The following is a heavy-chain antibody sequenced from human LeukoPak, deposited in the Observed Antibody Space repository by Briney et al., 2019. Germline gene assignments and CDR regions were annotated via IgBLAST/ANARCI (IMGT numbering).Heavy chain of an antibody. CDR1: GYTFTGYY. J-gene: IGHJ3*02. Sequence: ASVKVSCKASGYTFTGYYMHWVRQAPGQGFEWMGWINPNSGGTNYAQKFQGRVTMTRDTSISTAYMELSRLRSDDTAVYYCARAQCLGYSYGFCAFDIWGQGTMVTVSS. CDR3: ARAQCLGYSYGFCAFDI. V-gene: IGHV1-2*02. D-gene: IGHD5-18*01. CDR2: INPNSGGT.